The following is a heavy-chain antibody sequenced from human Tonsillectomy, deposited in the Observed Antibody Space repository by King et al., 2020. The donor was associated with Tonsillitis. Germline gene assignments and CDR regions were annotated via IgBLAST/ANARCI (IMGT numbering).Heavy chain of an antibody. Sequence: VQLVESGGGVVQAGGSLRLSCTASGFRFDKYGMHWVRQAPGKGPEWVTFITYDGGEQYYADSVRGRFTISRDNSQSTVYLQMNSLRIEDTAVYYCAKMGGHYRSRTYYNEGYFDSWGQGVLVAVSS. CDR1: GFRFDKYG. D-gene: IGHD3-10*01. J-gene: IGHJ4*02. CDR2: ITYDGGEQ. CDR3: AKMGGHYRSRTYYNEGYFDS. V-gene: IGHV3-30*02.